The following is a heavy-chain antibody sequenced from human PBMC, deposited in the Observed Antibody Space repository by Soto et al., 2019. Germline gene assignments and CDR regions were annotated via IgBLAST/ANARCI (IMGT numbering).Heavy chain of an antibody. J-gene: IGHJ4*01. D-gene: IGHD3-22*01. V-gene: IGHV4-39*01. CDR3: ARPWSSGYSFDY. CDR1: GGSISSSSYY. Sequence: QLLESGPVLVKPSETLSLTCTVSGGSISSSSYYWGWIRQPPGKGLECIGSIYYSGSTYYNPSLKSRVTISVDTSKNQSSLKLSSVTAADTAVYYYARPWSSGYSFDYWGHGTLLTVSS. CDR2: IYYSGST.